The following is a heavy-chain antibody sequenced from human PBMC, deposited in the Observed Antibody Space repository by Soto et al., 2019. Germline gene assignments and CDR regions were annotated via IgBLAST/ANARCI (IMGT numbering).Heavy chain of an antibody. D-gene: IGHD6-19*01. J-gene: IGHJ4*02. Sequence: RASVKVSCKASGYTFSNYGISWVRQAPGQGLEWMGWISTYSGNTNYAQKLQGRVTMTTDTSASTAYMELRSLRSDDTAVYYCARRDWQQWLAFDYWGQGTLVTVSS. CDR3: ARRDWQQWLAFDY. CDR1: GYTFSNYG. CDR2: ISTYSGNT. V-gene: IGHV1-18*04.